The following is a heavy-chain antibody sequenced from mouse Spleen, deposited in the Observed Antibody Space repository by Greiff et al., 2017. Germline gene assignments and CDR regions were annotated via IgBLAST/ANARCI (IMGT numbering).Heavy chain of an antibody. CDR1: GYSFTDYN. Sequence: EVKLMESGPELVKPGASVKISCKASGYSFTDYNMNWVKQSNGKSLEWIGVINPNYGTTSYNQKFKGKATLTVDRSSSTAYMQLNSLTSEDSAVYYGARGDGNDWFAYWGQGTLVTVSA. CDR2: INPNYGTT. D-gene: IGHD2-1*01. J-gene: IGHJ3*01. V-gene: IGHV1-39*01. CDR3: ARGDGNDWFAY.